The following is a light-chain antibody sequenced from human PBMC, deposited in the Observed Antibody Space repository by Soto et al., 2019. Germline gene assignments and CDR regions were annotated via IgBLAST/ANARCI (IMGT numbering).Light chain of an antibody. Sequence: DLPMTQSPSSVSASVGDRVTITCRASQGISSWLAGYQQKPGKAPKLLIYAASSLQSGVPSRFSGSGSETDFTLTISNPQPEDSATYYCQQANSFPITFCQGTRLEIK. CDR3: QQANSFPIT. CDR1: QGISSW. CDR2: AAS. V-gene: IGKV1-12*01. J-gene: IGKJ5*01.